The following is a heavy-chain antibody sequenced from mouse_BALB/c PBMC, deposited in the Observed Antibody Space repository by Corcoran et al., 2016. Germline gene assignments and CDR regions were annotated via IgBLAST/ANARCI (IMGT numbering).Heavy chain of an antibody. CDR3: ARWDWYFDV. CDR1: GFNIKDTY. Sequence: EVQLQQSGAELVKPGASVKLSCTASGFNIKDTYMHWVKQRPEQGLDWIGRIDPANGNTKYDPKFQGKATITDDTSSNTAYLQRSSLTSEDTAVYYCARWDWYFDVWGAGTTVTVSS. J-gene: IGHJ1*01. V-gene: IGHV14-3*02. CDR2: IDPANGNT.